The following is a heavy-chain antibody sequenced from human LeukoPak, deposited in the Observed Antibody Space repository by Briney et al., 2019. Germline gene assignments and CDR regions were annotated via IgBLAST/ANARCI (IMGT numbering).Heavy chain of an antibody. CDR3: ARVSYYGSGSYGPLDY. V-gene: IGHV3-53*01. J-gene: IGHJ4*02. D-gene: IGHD3-10*01. CDR2: IYSGGST. CDR1: GFTVSSNY. Sequence: GGSLRLSCAASGFTVSSNYMSWVRQAPGKGLEWVSVIYSGGSTYYADSVKGRFTISRDNSKNTLYLQMNSLRAEDTAVYYCARVSYYGSGSYGPLDYWGQGTLVTVSS.